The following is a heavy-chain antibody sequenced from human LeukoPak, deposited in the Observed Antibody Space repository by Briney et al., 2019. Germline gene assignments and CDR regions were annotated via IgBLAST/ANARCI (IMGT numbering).Heavy chain of an antibody. V-gene: IGHV1-46*01. D-gene: IGHD3-3*01. J-gene: IGHJ4*02. CDR1: GYTFTSYY. Sequence: ASVKVSCKASGYTFTSYYMHWVRQAPGQGLEWMGIINPSGGSTSYAQKFQGRVTMTRDTSTSTVYMELSSLRSEDTAVYYCARAQSYYDFWSGSYYFDYWGQGNLVTVSS. CDR3: ARAQSYYDFWSGSYYFDY. CDR2: INPSGGST.